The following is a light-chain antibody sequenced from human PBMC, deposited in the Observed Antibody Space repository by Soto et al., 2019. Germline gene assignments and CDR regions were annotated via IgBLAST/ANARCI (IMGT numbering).Light chain of an antibody. CDR3: QQYGSSALT. J-gene: IGKJ4*01. Sequence: EIVLTQSPGTLSLSPGERATLSCRASQSVSSSYLVWYQQRPGQPPRLLIYGTSNRAAGIPDRFTGTGSVTDFTLTIYRLEPEDSAVYYCQQYGSSALTVGGGTKVDIK. V-gene: IGKV3-20*01. CDR1: QSVSSSY. CDR2: GTS.